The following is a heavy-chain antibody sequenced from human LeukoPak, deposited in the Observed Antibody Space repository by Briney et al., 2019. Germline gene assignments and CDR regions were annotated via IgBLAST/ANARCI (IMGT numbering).Heavy chain of an antibody. V-gene: IGHV1-46*01. J-gene: IGHJ4*02. D-gene: IGHD5-24*01. CDR2: INPSGGST. CDR1: GYTFTSYY. Sequence: GASVKVSCKASGYTFTSYYMHWVRQAPGQGLEWMGIINPSGGSTSYAQKFQGRVTMTRDTSTSTVYMELSSLRSEDTAVYYCASISRGGFYSGRGSPDGYNSFDYWGQGTLVTVSS. CDR3: ASISRGGFYSGRGSPDGYNSFDY.